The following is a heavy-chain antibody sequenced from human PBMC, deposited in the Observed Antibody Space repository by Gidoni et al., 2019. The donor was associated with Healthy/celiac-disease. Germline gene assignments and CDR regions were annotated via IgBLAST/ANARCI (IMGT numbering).Heavy chain of an antibody. CDR1: GFTFSSYA. Sequence: EAQLLESGGGLVQPGGSLRLSCAASGFTFSSYAMTWVRQAPGKGLEWVSSISGGGVSTYYADSVKGRFTISRDNSKNTLYLQMNSLRADDTAMYFCASSPSGTYSSGFWGQGTLGTVSS. CDR2: ISGGGVST. D-gene: IGHD1-26*01. J-gene: IGHJ4*02. CDR3: ASSPSGTYSSGF. V-gene: IGHV3-23*01.